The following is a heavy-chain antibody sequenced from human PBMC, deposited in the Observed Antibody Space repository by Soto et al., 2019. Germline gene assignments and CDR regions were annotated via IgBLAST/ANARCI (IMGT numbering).Heavy chain of an antibody. J-gene: IGHJ6*02. CDR1: GFTFRSYA. V-gene: IGHV3-23*01. D-gene: IGHD5-18*01. CDR2: ISGSGGST. CDR3: AKDIRIQLWQGPYDYYYGMDV. Sequence: PGGSLRLSCAASGFTFRSYAMSWVRQAPGKGLEWVSAISGSGGSTYYADSVKGRFTISRDNSKNTLYLQMNSLRAEDTAVYYCAKDIRIQLWQGPYDYYYGMDVWGQGTTVTVSS.